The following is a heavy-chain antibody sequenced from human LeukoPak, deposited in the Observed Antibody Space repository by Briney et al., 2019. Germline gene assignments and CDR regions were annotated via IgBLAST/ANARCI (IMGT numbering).Heavy chain of an antibody. V-gene: IGHV4-59*01. CDR3: ARVLRYSSGSDWFDP. D-gene: IGHD6-19*01. J-gene: IGHJ5*02. Sequence: PSETLSLTCTVSGGSISSYYWSWIRQPPGKGLEWIGYIYYSGSTNYNPSLKSRVTISVDTSKNQFSLKLSSVTAADTAVYYCARVLRYSSGSDWFDPWGQGTLVTVSS. CDR2: IYYSGST. CDR1: GGSISSYY.